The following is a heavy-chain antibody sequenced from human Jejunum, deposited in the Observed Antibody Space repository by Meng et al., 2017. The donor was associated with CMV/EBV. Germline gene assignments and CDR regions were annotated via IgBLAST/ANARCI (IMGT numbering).Heavy chain of an antibody. J-gene: IGHJ4*02. Sequence: LTFSGCDMHWVRQASGKGLEGVGRMRGKAHSYATAYAASVKGRFTISRDDSKNTAYLQMNSLKTEDTAVYYCTRADSSNYGSLFDYWGQGTLVTVSS. CDR3: TRADSSNYGSLFDY. CDR1: LTFSGCD. V-gene: IGHV3-73*01. D-gene: IGHD4-11*01. CDR2: MRGKAHSYAT.